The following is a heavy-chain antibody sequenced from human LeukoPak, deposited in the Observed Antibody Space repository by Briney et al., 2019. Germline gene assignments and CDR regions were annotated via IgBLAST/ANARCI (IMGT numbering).Heavy chain of an antibody. Sequence: PGGSLRLSCAASGFTFSSYEMNWVRQAPGKGLEWVSSISSSSSYIYYADSVKGRFTISRDNAKNSLYLQMNSLRAEDTAVYYCARDLSVLWLVPYYYYMDVWGKGTTVTVSS. CDR1: GFTFSSYE. J-gene: IGHJ6*03. CDR2: ISSSSSYI. D-gene: IGHD6-19*01. CDR3: ARDLSVLWLVPYYYYMDV. V-gene: IGHV3-21*01.